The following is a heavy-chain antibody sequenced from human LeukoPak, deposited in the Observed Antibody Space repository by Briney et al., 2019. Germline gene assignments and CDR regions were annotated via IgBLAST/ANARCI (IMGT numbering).Heavy chain of an antibody. V-gene: IGHV3-33*01. CDR2: IWYDGSNK. D-gene: IGHD6-19*01. CDR3: ARDTPIAVAGI. CDR1: GFTFSSYG. J-gene: IGHJ3*02. Sequence: PGGSLRLSCAASGFTFSSYGMHWVRQAPGKGLEWVAVIWYDGSNKYYAGSVKGRFIISRDNFKNTLYLQMNSLSTEDTAVYHCARDTPIAVAGIWGQGTMVTVSS.